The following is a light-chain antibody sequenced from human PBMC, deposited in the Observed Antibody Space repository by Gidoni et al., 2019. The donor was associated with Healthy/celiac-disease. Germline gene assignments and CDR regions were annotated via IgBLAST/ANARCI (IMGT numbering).Light chain of an antibody. CDR2: DVS. V-gene: IGLV2-14*03. Sequence: QSALTQPASVSGSPGQTITISCTGTSSDVGGYNYVSWYQQHPGKAPKLMIYDVSNRPSGVSNLFSGATSGNTASLTISGLQAEDEADYYCSSYSSSSTLGVFGGGTKLTVL. CDR1: SSDVGGYNY. CDR3: SSYSSSSTLGV. J-gene: IGLJ3*02.